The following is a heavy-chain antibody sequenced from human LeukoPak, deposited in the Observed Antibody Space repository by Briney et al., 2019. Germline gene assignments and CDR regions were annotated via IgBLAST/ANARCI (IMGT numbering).Heavy chain of an antibody. Sequence: PSETLSLTCAVYGGSFSGYYWSWIRQPPGKGLEWIGEINHSGSTNHNPSLKSRVTISVDTSKNQFSLKLSSVTAADTAVYYCARGSGWYAYWGQGTLVTASS. CDR3: ARGSGWYAY. V-gene: IGHV4-34*01. CDR2: INHSGST. CDR1: GGSFSGYY. J-gene: IGHJ4*02. D-gene: IGHD6-19*01.